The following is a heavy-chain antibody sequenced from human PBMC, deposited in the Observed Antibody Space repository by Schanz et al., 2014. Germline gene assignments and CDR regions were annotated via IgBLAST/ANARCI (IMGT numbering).Heavy chain of an antibody. CDR3: ARENKDYDSFLNKFFHYGLDL. CDR2: ISPNSGDT. V-gene: IGHV1-2*06. CDR1: GRTFIVYH. J-gene: IGHJ6*02. Sequence: QVQLVQSGAEVKKPGASMKDSCKASGRTFIVYHVLHWVRQAPGQGLEWMGRISPNSGDTHSVQKSRGRVTMTWEMSISTANMELSRLTSADTAVHYCARENKDYDSFLNKFFHYGLDLWGQGTTVTVSS. D-gene: IGHD3-16*01.